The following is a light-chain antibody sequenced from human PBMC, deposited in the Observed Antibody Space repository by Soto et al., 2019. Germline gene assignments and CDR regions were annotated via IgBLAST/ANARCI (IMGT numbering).Light chain of an antibody. CDR1: SSNIGAGYD. CDR2: GNS. V-gene: IGLV1-40*01. J-gene: IGLJ1*01. Sequence: VLTQPPSGSWAPGQRVTISCTGSSSNIGAGYDVHWYQQLPGTAPKLLIYGNSNRPSGVPDRFSGSKSGTSASLAITGLQAEDEAGYYCQSYDSSLSGHVFGTGTKVTVL. CDR3: QSYDSSLSGHV.